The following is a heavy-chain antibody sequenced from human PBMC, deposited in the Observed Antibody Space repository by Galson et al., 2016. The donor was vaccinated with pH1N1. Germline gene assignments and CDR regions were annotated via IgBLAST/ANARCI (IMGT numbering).Heavy chain of an antibody. J-gene: IGHJ3*02. CDR1: GGTFSSYA. Sequence: SCKASGGTFSSYAINWVRQAPGQGLEWMGGIIPIFGTANYAQKFQGRVTITADEFTSTAYMELSSLRSEDTAVYYCASPSRPPREIHLWSPNDAFDIWGQGTMVTVSS. V-gene: IGHV1-69*01. CDR2: IIPIFGTA. CDR3: ASPSRPPREIHLWSPNDAFDI. D-gene: IGHD5-18*01.